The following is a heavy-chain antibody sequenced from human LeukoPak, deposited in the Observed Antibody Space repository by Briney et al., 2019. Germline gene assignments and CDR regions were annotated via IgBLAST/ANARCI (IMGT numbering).Heavy chain of an antibody. CDR1: GFTFVSYA. Sequence: GGSLRLSCAASGFTFVSYAMSWVRQAPGKGLEWVSTISRSGGRAFYADSVKGRFTISRDNSKNALYLQMNSLRAEDTAVYYCVKDPFTMDSGGPAYFDYWGQGTLVTVSS. CDR3: VKDPFTMDSGGPAYFDY. J-gene: IGHJ4*02. CDR2: ISRSGGRA. D-gene: IGHD3-16*01. V-gene: IGHV3-23*01.